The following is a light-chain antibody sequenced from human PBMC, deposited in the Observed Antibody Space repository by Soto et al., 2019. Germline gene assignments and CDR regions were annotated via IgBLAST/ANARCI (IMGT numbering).Light chain of an antibody. CDR3: QKYNNWGT. J-gene: IGKJ4*01. Sequence: EIVMTQSPATLSVSPGERATLSCRASQSVSSNLAWYQQKPGQAPRLLIYGASTRATGIPARFSGSGSGTEFTLTISSLQSEDFAVYYCQKYNNWGTFGGGTKVDIK. V-gene: IGKV3-15*01. CDR2: GAS. CDR1: QSVSSN.